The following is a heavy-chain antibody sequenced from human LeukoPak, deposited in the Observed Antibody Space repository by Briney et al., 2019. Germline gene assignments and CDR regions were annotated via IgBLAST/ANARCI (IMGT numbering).Heavy chain of an antibody. D-gene: IGHD2-2*01. J-gene: IGHJ4*02. CDR1: GFTFSGSA. CDR2: IRSKANSYAT. V-gene: IGHV3-73*01. Sequence: GGSLRLSCAASGFTFSGSAMHWVRQASGKGLEWVGRIRSKANSYATAYAASVKGRFTISRDDSKNTAYLQMNSLKTEDMAVYYCTRQGGYCSSTSCYVGYWGQGTLVTVSS. CDR3: TRQGGYCSSTSCYVGY.